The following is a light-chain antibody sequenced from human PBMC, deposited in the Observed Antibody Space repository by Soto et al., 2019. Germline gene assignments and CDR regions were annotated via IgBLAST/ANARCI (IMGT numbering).Light chain of an antibody. CDR2: EVN. CDR3: SSYTSSNTLL. CDR1: SSDVGDYNY. Sequence: SALTQPASVSGSPGQSITISCTGSSSDVGDYNYVSWYQQHPGKAPKLMIYEVNNRPSGVSDRFSGSKSGNTASLTISGLQAEDEADYYCSSYTSSNTLLFGGGTKLTVL. J-gene: IGLJ2*01. V-gene: IGLV2-14*01.